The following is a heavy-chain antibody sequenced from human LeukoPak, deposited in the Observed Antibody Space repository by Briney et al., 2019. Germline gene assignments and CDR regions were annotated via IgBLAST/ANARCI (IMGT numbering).Heavy chain of an antibody. CDR2: IYYSWST. CDR1: GGSISSYY. V-gene: IGHV4-59*08. CDR3: AISPPYCGGDCYPLY. Sequence: SETLSLTCTVSGGSISSYYWSWIRQPPGKGLEWIGYIYYSWSTNYNPSLKSRVTISVDTSKNQFSLKLSSVTAADTAVYYCAISPPYCGGDCYPLYWGQGTLVTVSS. D-gene: IGHD2-21*02. J-gene: IGHJ4*02.